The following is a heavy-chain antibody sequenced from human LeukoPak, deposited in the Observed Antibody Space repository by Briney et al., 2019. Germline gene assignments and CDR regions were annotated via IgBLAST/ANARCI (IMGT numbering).Heavy chain of an antibody. V-gene: IGHV3-23*01. J-gene: IGHJ4*02. D-gene: IGHD3-9*01. Sequence: GGSLRLSCAASGFTFSSYAMSWVRQAPGKGLEWVSAISGSGGSTYYADSVKGRFTISRDNSRTTLYLQMNSLRPQATPVYYGAKERYFYWSPPYYWGQGTLVTVSS. CDR2: ISGSGGST. CDR3: AKERYFYWSPPYY. CDR1: GFTFSSYA.